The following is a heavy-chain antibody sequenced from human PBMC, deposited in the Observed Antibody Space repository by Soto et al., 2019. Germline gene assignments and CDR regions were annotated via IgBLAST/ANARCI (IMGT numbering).Heavy chain of an antibody. Sequence: GGSLRLSCAASGSIFGGYGMHWVRQAPGKGLEWVAGIRFDGSNENYADSAKGRFTISRDNSKNMLYLQMNSPSVEDTAVYYCARDRQPDGRWPFDHWGQGTLVTVSS. CDR1: GSIFGGYG. CDR3: ARDRQPDGRWPFDH. V-gene: IGHV3-33*01. J-gene: IGHJ4*02. D-gene: IGHD2-8*01. CDR2: IRFDGSNE.